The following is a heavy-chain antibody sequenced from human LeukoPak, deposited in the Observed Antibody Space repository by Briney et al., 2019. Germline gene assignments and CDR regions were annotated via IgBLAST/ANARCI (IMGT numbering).Heavy chain of an antibody. CDR2: INHSGST. Sequence: SETLSLTCAVYGGSFSGYYWSWIRQPPGKGLEWIGEINHSGSTNYNPSLKSRVTISVDTSKNQFSLKLSSVTAADTAVYYCARDYRPATFDYWGQGTLVTVSS. CDR3: ARDYRPATFDY. J-gene: IGHJ4*02. CDR1: GGSFSGYY. V-gene: IGHV4-34*01. D-gene: IGHD6-25*01.